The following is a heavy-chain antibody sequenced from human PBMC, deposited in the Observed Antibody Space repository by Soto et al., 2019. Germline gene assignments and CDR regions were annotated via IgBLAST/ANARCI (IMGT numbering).Heavy chain of an antibody. CDR2: IIPIFGTA. CDR1: GGTFTSYA. Sequence: QVQLVQSGAEVKKPGSSVKVSCKASGGTFTSYAISWLRQAPGQGLEWVGGIIPIFGTANYARKCQGRFTITENESTSTAYMELSSLRFDDTALYYCARGGEGSGLVGFPMYYWGQGTMVTVSS. J-gene: IGHJ4*02. V-gene: IGHV1-69*12. CDR3: ARGGEGSGLVGFPMYY. D-gene: IGHD3-22*01.